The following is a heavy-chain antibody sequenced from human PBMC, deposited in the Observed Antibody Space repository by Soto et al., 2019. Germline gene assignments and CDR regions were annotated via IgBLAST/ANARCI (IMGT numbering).Heavy chain of an antibody. V-gene: IGHV4-34*01. Sequence: QVQLQQWGAGLLKPSETLSLTCAVYGGTFSGYYWSWIRQSPGKGLEWIGEINHSGTANQNPSLKRRVTISVDTSKNHFSLKLKSVTAADTAVYYCARGNNMLLAVQGDAPDRYYFDYWGQGSLVTVSS. CDR1: GGTFSGYY. D-gene: IGHD1-20*01. CDR3: ARGNNMLLAVQGDAPDRYYFDY. CDR2: INHSGTA. J-gene: IGHJ4*02.